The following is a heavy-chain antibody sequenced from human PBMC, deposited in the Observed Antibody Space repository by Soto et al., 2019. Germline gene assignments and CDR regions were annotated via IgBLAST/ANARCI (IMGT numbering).Heavy chain of an antibody. D-gene: IGHD3-10*01. CDR1: GGTFRSYA. CDR2: IIPIFGTA. Sequence: SVKVCCKASGGTFRSYAIIWVRHAPGQGLEWMGGIIPIFGTANYAQKFQGRVTITADESTSTAYMELSSLRSEDTAVYYCARDPIQYYYGSGSPIAGDYYYYGMDVWGQRTTVTVSS. J-gene: IGHJ6*02. CDR3: ARDPIQYYYGSGSPIAGDYYYYGMDV. V-gene: IGHV1-69*13.